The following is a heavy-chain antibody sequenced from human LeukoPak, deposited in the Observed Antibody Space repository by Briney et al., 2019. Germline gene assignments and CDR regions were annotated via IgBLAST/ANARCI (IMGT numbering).Heavy chain of an antibody. CDR1: GYTFTSYG. CDR3: ARDVPQLAYYDSWSGYYEY. Sequence: ASVKVSCKASGYTFTSYGISWVRQAPGQGLEWMGWISAYNGNTNYAQKLQGRVTMTTDTSTSTAYMELRSLRSDDTAVYYCARDVPQLAYYDSWSGYYEYWGQGTLVTVSS. CDR2: ISAYNGNT. V-gene: IGHV1-18*01. D-gene: IGHD3-3*01. J-gene: IGHJ4*02.